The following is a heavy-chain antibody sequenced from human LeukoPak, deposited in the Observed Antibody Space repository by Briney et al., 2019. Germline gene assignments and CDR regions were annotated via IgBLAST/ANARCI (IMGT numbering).Heavy chain of an antibody. V-gene: IGHV3-66*01. CDR1: EFSVGSNY. CDR2: IYSGGST. J-gene: IGHJ3*02. D-gene: IGHD5-12*01. Sequence: GGSLRLSCAASEFSVGSNYMTWVRQAPGKGLEWVSLIYSGGSTYYADSVKGRFTISRDNSKNTLYLQMNSLRAEDTAVYYCARVRGYSGYGLSAFDIWGQGTMVTVSS. CDR3: ARVRGYSGYGLSAFDI.